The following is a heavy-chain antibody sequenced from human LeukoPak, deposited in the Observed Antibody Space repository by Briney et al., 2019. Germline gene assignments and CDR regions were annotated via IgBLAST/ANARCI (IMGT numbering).Heavy chain of an antibody. J-gene: IGHJ4*02. CDR3: ARRSDFWSGYYLVDY. D-gene: IGHD3-3*01. V-gene: IGHV4-39*01. CDR1: GGSISSSSYY. Sequence: SETLSLTCTVSGGSISSSSYYWGWIRQPPGKGLEWIGSIYYSGGTYYNPSLKSRVTISVDTSKNQFSLKLSSVTAADTAVYYCARRSDFWSGYYLVDYWGQGTLVTVSS. CDR2: IYYSGGT.